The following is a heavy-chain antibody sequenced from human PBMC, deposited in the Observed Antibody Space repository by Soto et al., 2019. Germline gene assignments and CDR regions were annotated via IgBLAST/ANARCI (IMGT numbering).Heavy chain of an antibody. V-gene: IGHV4-59*01. Sequence: QVQLQESGPGLVKPSETLSLTCSVSGGSISDYYWSWIRQPPGKGLEWIGYTYYGWNTNYNPSLKSRATISVDTSKNQFSLKLISVTAADTAVYYCARDREYYDSSGLYFDYWGRGTLVTVSS. D-gene: IGHD3-22*01. CDR2: TYYGWNT. CDR1: GGSISDYY. CDR3: ARDREYYDSSGLYFDY. J-gene: IGHJ4*02.